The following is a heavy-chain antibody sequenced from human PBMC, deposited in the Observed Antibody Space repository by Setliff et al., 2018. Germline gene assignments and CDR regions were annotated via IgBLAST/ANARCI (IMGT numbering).Heavy chain of an antibody. J-gene: IGHJ4*02. D-gene: IGHD3-16*01. V-gene: IGHV4-34*01. CDR1: GASFSDYY. CDR3: RFWSYVYKNDY. CDR2: INHSGST. Sequence: SETLSLTCTVYGASFSDYYWGWIRQPPGKGLEWIAEINHSGSTNYNPSLKSRVTISVDTSKNQFSLKLSSVTAADTAVYYCRFWSYVYKNDYWAQGTLVTVSS.